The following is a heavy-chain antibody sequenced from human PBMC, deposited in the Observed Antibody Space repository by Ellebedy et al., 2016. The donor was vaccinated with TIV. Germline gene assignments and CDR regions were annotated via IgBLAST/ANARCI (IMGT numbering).Heavy chain of an antibody. CDR2: IIPIFGTA. CDR1: GGTFSSYA. D-gene: IGHD1-20*01. CDR3: ARAHNWNPPDY. V-gene: IGHV1-69*06. Sequence: SVKVSXXASGGTFSSYAISWVRQAPGQGLEWMGEIIPIFGTANYAQKFQGRVTITADKSTSTAYMELSSLRSEDTAVYYCARAHNWNPPDYWGQGTLVTVSS. J-gene: IGHJ4*02.